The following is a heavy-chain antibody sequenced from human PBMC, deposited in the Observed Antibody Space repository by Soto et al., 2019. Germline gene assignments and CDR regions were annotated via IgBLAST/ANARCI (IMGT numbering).Heavy chain of an antibody. CDR2: ISYDGSNK. V-gene: IGHV3-30*18. J-gene: IGHJ5*02. D-gene: IGHD3-22*01. CDR3: AKGYYDSSGYYPWLDP. Sequence: PGGALRLSWAASGFTSSRYGMHWVRQAPGKGLEWVAVISYDGSNKYYADSVKGRFTISRDNSKNTLYLQMNSLRAEDTAVYYCAKGYYDSSGYYPWLDPWGQGTLVTVSS. CDR1: GFTSSRYG.